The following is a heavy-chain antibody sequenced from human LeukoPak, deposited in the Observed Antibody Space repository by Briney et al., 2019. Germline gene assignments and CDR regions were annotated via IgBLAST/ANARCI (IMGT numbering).Heavy chain of an antibody. J-gene: IGHJ4*02. Sequence: GGSLRLSCAASGFTFSSYWMHWVRQAPGKGLLWVSRINSDGSSTRYADSVKGRFTISRDNAKNTLYLQMNSLRAEDTALYYCARLSVGYFDYWGQGTLVTVSS. CDR2: INSDGSST. CDR3: ARLSVGYFDY. V-gene: IGHV3-74*01. CDR1: GFTFSSYW. D-gene: IGHD6-13*01.